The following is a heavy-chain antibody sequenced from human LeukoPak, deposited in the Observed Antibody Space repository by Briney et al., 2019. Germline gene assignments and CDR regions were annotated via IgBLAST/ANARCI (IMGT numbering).Heavy chain of an antibody. CDR1: GFTVSTNY. J-gene: IGHJ5*02. CDR2: LYSGGST. V-gene: IGHV3-53*01. Sequence: PGGSLRLSCAASGFTVSTNYMSWVRQAPEKGLEWVSVLYSGGSTYYADSVKGRFTISRDNSKNTLYLQMNSLRPEDTAVYYCARESVGYCSTSICHNWFDPWGQGTLVTVSS. D-gene: IGHD2-2*01. CDR3: ARESVGYCSTSICHNWFDP.